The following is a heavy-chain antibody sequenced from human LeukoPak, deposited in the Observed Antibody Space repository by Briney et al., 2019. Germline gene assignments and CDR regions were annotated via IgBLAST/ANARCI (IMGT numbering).Heavy chain of an antibody. CDR3: ARHGPANSFDY. D-gene: IGHD1/OR15-1a*01. Sequence: SETLSLTCTVSGGSISGHYWSWIRQPPGKGLEWIGYIYYSGSTNYNPSLRSRVTFSVDTSRNQFSLNLSSVTAADTAVYYCARHGPANSFDYWGRGNLVTVSS. V-gene: IGHV4-59*08. J-gene: IGHJ4*02. CDR1: GGSISGHY. CDR2: IYYSGST.